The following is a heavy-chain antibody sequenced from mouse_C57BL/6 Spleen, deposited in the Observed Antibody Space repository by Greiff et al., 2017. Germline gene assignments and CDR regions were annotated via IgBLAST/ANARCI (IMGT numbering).Heavy chain of an antibody. V-gene: IGHV1-69*01. CDR1: GYTFTSYW. J-gene: IGHJ1*03. CDR3: AGGGSSPYWDFDV. CDR2: IDPSDSYT. Sequence: VQLQQPGAELVMPGASVKLSCKASGYTFTSYWMHWVKQRPGQGLEWIGEIDPSDSYTNYNQKFKGKSTLTVDKSSSTAYMQLSSLTSEDSAVYYGAGGGSSPYWDFDVWGTGTTVTVSS. D-gene: IGHD1-1*01.